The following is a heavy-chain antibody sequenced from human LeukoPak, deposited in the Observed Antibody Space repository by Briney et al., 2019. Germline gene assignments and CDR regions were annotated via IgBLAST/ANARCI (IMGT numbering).Heavy chain of an antibody. CDR3: AREGRVSGYDFDC. CDR2: INSDGSSI. V-gene: IGHV3-74*03. J-gene: IGHJ4*02. D-gene: IGHD5-12*01. CDR1: GFTFSSYW. Sequence: GGSLRLSCAASGFTFSSYWLHWVRQAPGKGLVWVSRINSDGSSITYADSVKGRFTISRDNAKNTLYLQMSSLRVEDTAVYYCAREGRVSGYDFDCWGQGTLVTVSS.